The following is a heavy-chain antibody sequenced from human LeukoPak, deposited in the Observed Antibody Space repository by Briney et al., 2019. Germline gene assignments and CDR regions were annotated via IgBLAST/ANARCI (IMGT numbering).Heavy chain of an antibody. CDR2: INPNSGGT. D-gene: IGHD1-26*01. CDR3: ARDDTSGSSYWFDP. V-gene: IGHV1-2*02. Sequence: GASVTVSCKASGYTFTGYYMHWVRQAPGQGLEWMRWINPNSGGTNYAQKFQGRVTMTRDTSISTAYMELSRLRSDDTAVYYCARDDTSGSSYWFDPWGQGTLVTVSS. J-gene: IGHJ5*02. CDR1: GYTFTGYY.